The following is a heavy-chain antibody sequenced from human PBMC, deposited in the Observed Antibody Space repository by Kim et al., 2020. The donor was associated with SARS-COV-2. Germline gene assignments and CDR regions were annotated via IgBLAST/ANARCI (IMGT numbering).Heavy chain of an antibody. D-gene: IGHD2-21*02. Sequence: SETLSLTCTVSGGSISSYYWSWIRQPPGKGLEWIGYIYYSGSTNYNPSLKSRVTISVDTSKNQFSLKLSSVTAADTAVYYCARHAILLYCGGDCRQPGEFDIWGQGTMVTVSS. CDR2: IYYSGST. CDR3: ARHAILLYCGGDCRQPGEFDI. CDR1: GGSISSYY. V-gene: IGHV4-59*08. J-gene: IGHJ3*02.